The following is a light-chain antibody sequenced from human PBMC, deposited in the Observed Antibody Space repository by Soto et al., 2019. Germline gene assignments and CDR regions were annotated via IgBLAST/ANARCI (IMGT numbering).Light chain of an antibody. V-gene: IGKV3-15*01. CDR3: QQYNKWPPLT. Sequence: EVVMTQSPATLSVSPGERATLSCRASQSVSYNLAWYQQRPGQAPRLLIYGASTRATGIPARFSGSGSGTEFTRTISSLQSEDFAVYYCQQYNKWPPLTFGGGTRVDI. CDR2: GAS. J-gene: IGKJ4*01. CDR1: QSVSYN.